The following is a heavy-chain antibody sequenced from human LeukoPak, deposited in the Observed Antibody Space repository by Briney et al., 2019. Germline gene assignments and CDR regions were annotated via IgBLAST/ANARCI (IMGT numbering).Heavy chain of an antibody. D-gene: IGHD4-17*01. CDR2: IYHSGST. V-gene: IGHV4-38-2*02. CDR1: GYSISSGYY. CDR3: ARVGYDYDAYFDY. J-gene: IGHJ4*02. Sequence: SETLSLTCTVSGYSISSGYYWGWIRQPPGKGLEWIGSIYHSGSTNYNPSLKSRVTISVDTSKNQFSLKLSSVTAADTAVYYCARVGYDYDAYFDYWGQGTLVTVSS.